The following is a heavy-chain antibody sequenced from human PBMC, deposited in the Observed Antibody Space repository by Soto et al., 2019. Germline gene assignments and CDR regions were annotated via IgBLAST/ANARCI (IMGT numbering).Heavy chain of an antibody. CDR2: IDGSGGTT. Sequence: PGGSLRLSCAASGFPFSSTDMTWVRQAHGKGLEWVSTIDGSGGTTYYADSVKGRFTISRDNSINTVFLQMNSLRADDTALYFGAKNSGWFNTWGQGALVTVSS. J-gene: IGHJ5*02. CDR3: AKNSGWFNT. D-gene: IGHD3-10*01. V-gene: IGHV3-23*01. CDR1: GFPFSSTD.